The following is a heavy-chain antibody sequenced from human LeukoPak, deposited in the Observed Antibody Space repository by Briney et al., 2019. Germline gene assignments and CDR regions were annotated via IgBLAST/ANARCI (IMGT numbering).Heavy chain of an antibody. J-gene: IGHJ5*02. CDR1: GNSISSGDYY. CDR2: IYTSGST. Sequence: SQTLSLTCTVSGNSISSGDYYWSWIRQPAGKGLEWIGRIYTSGSTNYNPSLKSRVTMSVDTSKNQFSLKLSSVTAADTAVYYCARAVRQWLPYNWFDPWGQGTLVTVSS. V-gene: IGHV4-61*02. CDR3: ARAVRQWLPYNWFDP. D-gene: IGHD6-19*01.